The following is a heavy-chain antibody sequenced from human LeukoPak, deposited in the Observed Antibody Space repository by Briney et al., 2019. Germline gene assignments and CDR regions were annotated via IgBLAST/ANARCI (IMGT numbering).Heavy chain of an antibody. CDR3: AKERDYYVSRSCDY. Sequence: GGPLRLSCAASGFSFSSYGMHWVRQAPGKGLEWVAVISYEGKSAYYADSVKGRFTISRDNSQNTLYLQMNSLRAEDTALYYCAKERDYYVSRSCDYWGQGTQVTVSS. V-gene: IGHV3-30*18. J-gene: IGHJ4*02. CDR1: GFSFSSYG. CDR2: ISYEGKSA. D-gene: IGHD3-10*01.